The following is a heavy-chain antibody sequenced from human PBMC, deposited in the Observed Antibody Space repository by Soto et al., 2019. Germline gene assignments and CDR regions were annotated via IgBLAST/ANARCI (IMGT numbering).Heavy chain of an antibody. CDR3: ARHGGYCSGGSCPPGY. CDR1: GGSISSSSYY. D-gene: IGHD2-15*01. CDR2: IYDSGST. Sequence: QLQLQESGPGLVKSSETLSLTCTVSGGSISSSSYYWGWIRQPPGKGLEWIGSIYDSGSTYYNPSLKSRVTRSVDTSKKQFSLKVSSVTAEDTAVYYCARHGGYCSGGSCPPGYWGQGTLVTVSS. J-gene: IGHJ4*02. V-gene: IGHV4-39*01.